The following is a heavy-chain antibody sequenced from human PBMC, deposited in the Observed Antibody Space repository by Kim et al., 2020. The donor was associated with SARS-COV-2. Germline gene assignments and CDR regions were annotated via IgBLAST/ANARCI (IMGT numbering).Heavy chain of an antibody. V-gene: IGHV4-31*02. Sequence: SLKSRVTKSVDTSKKQFSLKLSSVTAADTAVYYCARTRITMIVVVTHFDYWGQGTLVTVSS. J-gene: IGHJ4*02. D-gene: IGHD3-22*01. CDR3: ARTRITMIVVVTHFDY.